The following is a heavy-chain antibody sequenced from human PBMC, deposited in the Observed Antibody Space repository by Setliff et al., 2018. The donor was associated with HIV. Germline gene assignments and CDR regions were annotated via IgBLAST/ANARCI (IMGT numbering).Heavy chain of an antibody. D-gene: IGHD4-17*01. CDR2: IYYSGST. J-gene: IGHJ4*02. V-gene: IGHV4-59*01. Sequence: SETLCLTCIVSGGSIRSYYWSWIRQPPGKGLEWIGYIYYSGSTNYNASLKSRVAISVDTSKNEFSLKLRSVTAADTAVYYWARDPPGYGDSNDYWGQGTLVTVSS. CDR1: GGSIRSYY. CDR3: ARDPPGYGDSNDY.